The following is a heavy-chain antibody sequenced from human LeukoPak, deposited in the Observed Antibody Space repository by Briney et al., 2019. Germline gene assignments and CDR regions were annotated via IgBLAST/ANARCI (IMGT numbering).Heavy chain of an antibody. D-gene: IGHD4-23*01. CDR1: GYSFTSYW. CDR3: ARHGRWELDY. J-gene: IGHJ4*02. CDR2: IYPGDSDT. Sequence: GESLKISCKGSGYSFTSYWIGWVRQMPGKGLEWMGIIYPGDSDTRYSPSFQGHVTISADKSITTAYLQWASLKASDTAIYYCARHGRWELDYWGQGTLVSVSS. V-gene: IGHV5-51*01.